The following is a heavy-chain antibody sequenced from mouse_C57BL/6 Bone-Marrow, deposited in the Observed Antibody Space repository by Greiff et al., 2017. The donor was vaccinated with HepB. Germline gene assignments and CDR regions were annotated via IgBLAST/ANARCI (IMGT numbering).Heavy chain of an antibody. Sequence: DVQLVESGGGLVQPGGSLKLSCAASGFTFSDYYMYWVRQTPEKRLEWVAYISNGGGSTYYPDTVKGRFTISRDNAKNTLYLQMSRLKSEDTAMYYCARLIYYYGSSSSYYAMDYWGQGTSVTVSS. CDR3: ARLIYYYGSSSSYYAMDY. V-gene: IGHV5-12*01. J-gene: IGHJ4*01. CDR2: ISNGGGST. CDR1: GFTFSDYY. D-gene: IGHD1-1*01.